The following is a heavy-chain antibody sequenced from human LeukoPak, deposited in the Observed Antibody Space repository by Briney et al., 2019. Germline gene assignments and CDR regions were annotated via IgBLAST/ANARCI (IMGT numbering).Heavy chain of an antibody. CDR1: GGTFSSYA. Sequence: SVKVSCKASGGTFSSYAISGVRQAPGQGLEWMGRIIPILGIANYAQKFQGRVTITAEKSTSTAYMELSSLRSEDPAVYYCARTSPMIIAAASSGMDVWGQGPTVTVSS. D-gene: IGHD6-13*01. CDR2: IIPILGIA. V-gene: IGHV1-69*04. J-gene: IGHJ6*02. CDR3: ARTSPMIIAAASSGMDV.